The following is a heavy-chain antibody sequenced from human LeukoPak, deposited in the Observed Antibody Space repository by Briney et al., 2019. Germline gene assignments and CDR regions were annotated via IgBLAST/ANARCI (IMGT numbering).Heavy chain of an antibody. CDR3: ARDHCGGDCYYFDY. V-gene: IGHV6-1*01. Sequence: SQTLSLTCAISGDSVSSKSAAWNWIRQSPSRGLEWLGRTYYRSKWSSGYAESVKSRITINPDTSKNQFSLQLKSVTPEDTAVYYCARDHCGGDCYYFDYWGQGTLVTVSS. D-gene: IGHD2-21*02. CDR2: TYYRSKWSS. CDR1: GDSVSSKSAA. J-gene: IGHJ4*02.